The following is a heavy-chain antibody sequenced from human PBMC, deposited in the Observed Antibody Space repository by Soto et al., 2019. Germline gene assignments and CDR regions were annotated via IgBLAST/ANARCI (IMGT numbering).Heavy chain of an antibody. D-gene: IGHD2-15*01. V-gene: IGHV3-23*01. Sequence: EVQLLESGGGSEQPAGSLRLSCAASGFTFSNFATGWVHQAPGKGLEWISTISVSGSTTYYADSVKTLFTISRDTSRHAVFPQLRSRRSGDTSGYCGTKDNEVYAASAGSFDYWGQGALVSVPS. J-gene: IGHJ4*02. CDR3: TKDNEVYAASAGSFDY. CDR1: GFTFSNFA. CDR2: ISVSGSTT.